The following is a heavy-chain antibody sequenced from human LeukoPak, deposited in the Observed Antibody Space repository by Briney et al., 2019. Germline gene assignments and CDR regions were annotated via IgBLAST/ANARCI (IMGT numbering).Heavy chain of an antibody. CDR3: ARVEYCSGGSCYWFDP. Sequence: SETLSLTCTVSGGSISSYYWSWIRQPPGKGLEWIGYIYYSGSTNYNPSLKSRVTISVDTSKNQFSLKLSSVTAADTAVYYCARVEYCSGGSCYWFDPWGQGTLVTVSS. CDR2: IYYSGST. V-gene: IGHV4-59*01. D-gene: IGHD2-15*01. J-gene: IGHJ5*02. CDR1: GGSISSYY.